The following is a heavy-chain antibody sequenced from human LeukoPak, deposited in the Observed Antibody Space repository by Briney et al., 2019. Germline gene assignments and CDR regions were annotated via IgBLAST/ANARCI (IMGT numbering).Heavy chain of an antibody. CDR1: GGSISSSSYY. V-gene: IGHV4-39*07. J-gene: IGHJ4*02. CDR3: ARAAIEGVTVFDY. CDR2: IYTSGST. D-gene: IGHD2-21*02. Sequence: SETLSLTCTVSGGSISSSSYYWGWIRQPPGKGLEWIGRIYTSGSTNYNPSLKSRVTISVDTSKNQFSLKLSSVTAADTAVYYCARAAIEGVTVFDYWGQGTLVTVSS.